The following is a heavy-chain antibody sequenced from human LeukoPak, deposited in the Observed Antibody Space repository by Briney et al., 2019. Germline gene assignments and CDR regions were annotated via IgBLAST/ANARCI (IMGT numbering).Heavy chain of an antibody. Sequence: PSETLSLTCTGSGGSISSYYWSWIRQPPGKELEWIGYIYYSGSTNYNPSLKSRVTISVDTSKNQFSLKLSSVTAADTSVYYCARLLRIAAAGTVYYGMDFWGQGNTVTVSS. CDR1: GGSISSYY. CDR2: IYYSGST. D-gene: IGHD6-13*01. CDR3: ARLLRIAAAGTVYYGMDF. V-gene: IGHV4-59*08. J-gene: IGHJ6*02.